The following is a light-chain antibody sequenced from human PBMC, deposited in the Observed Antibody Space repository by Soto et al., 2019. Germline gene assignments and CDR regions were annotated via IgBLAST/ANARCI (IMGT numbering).Light chain of an antibody. V-gene: IGLV2-14*01. CDR2: DVS. Sequence: QSVLTQPASVSGSPGQSITISCTGTRSDVGGYNYVSWYQQHPGKAPKLMIYDVSNRPSGVSNRFSGSKSGNTASLPISGLQAEDEAAYYCSSYKGSSTLLYVFGAGTKLTVL. CDR1: RSDVGGYNY. J-gene: IGLJ1*01. CDR3: SSYKGSSTLLYV.